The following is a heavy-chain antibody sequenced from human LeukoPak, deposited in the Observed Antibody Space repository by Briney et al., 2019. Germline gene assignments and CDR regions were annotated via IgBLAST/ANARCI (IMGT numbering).Heavy chain of an antibody. CDR1: GGTFSSYP. D-gene: IGHD5-12*01. CDR2: ITPIFGEA. J-gene: IGHJ4*02. Sequence: SVKVSCKVSGGTFSSYPISWVRQAPGQGLEWMGEITPIFGEAQNAEKFQGRVTITADEPTSTVYMELTSLRLDDTAMYYCARNSRVASTSGLNYWGQGTLATVSS. CDR3: ARNSRVASTSGLNY. V-gene: IGHV1-69*13.